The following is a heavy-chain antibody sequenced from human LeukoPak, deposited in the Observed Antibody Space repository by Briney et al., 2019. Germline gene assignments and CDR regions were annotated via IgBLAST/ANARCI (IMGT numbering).Heavy chain of an antibody. CDR2: ISDSSYYI. Sequence: PGGSLRLSCAASGFTFSSYTMNWVRQAPGMGLEWVSSISDSSYYIYYADSVRGRFTVSRDNAKNSLYLQMNGLRAEDTAVYYCARRKDVVVVLGTMGYYLDVWGKGTTVTVSS. CDR1: GFTFSSYT. D-gene: IGHD2-2*01. CDR3: ARRKDVVVVLGTMGYYLDV. V-gene: IGHV3-21*01. J-gene: IGHJ6*03.